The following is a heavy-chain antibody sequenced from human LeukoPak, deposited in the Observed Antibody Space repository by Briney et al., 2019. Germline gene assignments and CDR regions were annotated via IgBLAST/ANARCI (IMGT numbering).Heavy chain of an antibody. J-gene: IGHJ4*02. V-gene: IGHV3-23*01. CDR3: AKDDSPYSNYAYYFDY. Sequence: GGSLRLSCAASGFTFNNYAMSWVRQAPGKGLEWVSAISGSDAGTYYADSVKGRFTISRDNSKNTLYLQMNSLRAEDTAVYYCAKDDSPYSNYAYYFDYWGQGTLVTVSS. D-gene: IGHD4-11*01. CDR2: ISGSDAGT. CDR1: GFTFNNYA.